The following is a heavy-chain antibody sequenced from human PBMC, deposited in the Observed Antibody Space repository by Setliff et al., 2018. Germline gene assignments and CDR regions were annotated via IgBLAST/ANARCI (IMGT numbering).Heavy chain of an antibody. D-gene: IGHD1-1*01. Sequence: PSETLSLTCAVYGGSFSGYYWSWIRQPPGKGLEWVSAISAGGGSTYSADSVKGRFTISRDNSKNTLYLQMNSLRAEDTAVYYCAKTRGSNWNFFYYMDVWGKGTTVTVSS. CDR1: GGSFSGYY. CDR2: ISAGGGST. J-gene: IGHJ6*03. CDR3: AKTRGSNWNFFYYMDV. V-gene: IGHV3-23*01.